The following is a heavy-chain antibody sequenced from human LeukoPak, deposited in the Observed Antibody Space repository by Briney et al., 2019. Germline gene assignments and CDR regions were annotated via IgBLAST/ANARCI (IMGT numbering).Heavy chain of an antibody. D-gene: IGHD5-12*01. CDR3: ARDDVSVGYTYGRFDY. CDR1: GYTFTDYY. CDR2: INPNSGGT. V-gene: IGHV1-2*02. Sequence: ASVKVSCKASGYTFTDYYLRWVRQAPGQGLEWMGWINPNSGGTNYAQKFQGRVTMTRDTSISTAYMELSRLTSDETAVYYCARDDVSVGYTYGRFDYWGQGTLVTVSS. J-gene: IGHJ4*02.